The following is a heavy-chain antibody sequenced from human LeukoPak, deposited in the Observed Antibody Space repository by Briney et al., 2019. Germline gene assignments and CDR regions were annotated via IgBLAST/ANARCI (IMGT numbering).Heavy chain of an antibody. Sequence: PGGSLRLSCAASGFTFSSYGMHWVRQAPGKGLEWVAVISYDGSNKNYADPVKGRFTISRDNSGNTLYLQMNSLRAEDTAVYYCAKDRRSWNYYDSSGYYLDYWGQGTLVTVSS. V-gene: IGHV3-30*18. D-gene: IGHD3-22*01. J-gene: IGHJ4*02. CDR2: ISYDGSNK. CDR3: AKDRRSWNYYDSSGYYLDY. CDR1: GFTFSSYG.